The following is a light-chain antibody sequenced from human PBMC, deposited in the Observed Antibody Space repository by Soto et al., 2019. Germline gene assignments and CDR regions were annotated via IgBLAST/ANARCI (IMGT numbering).Light chain of an antibody. CDR1: SSDVGSYNL. V-gene: IGLV2-23*02. J-gene: IGLJ2*01. CDR3: CSYAGSSTDVV. Sequence: QSALPKPASVSGPPGKSITISCTGPSSDVGSYNLVAWYQQHPGKAPKLMIYEVSKRPSGVSNRFSGSKSGNTASLTISGLQAEDEADYYCCSYAGSSTDVVFGGGTKVTVL. CDR2: EVS.